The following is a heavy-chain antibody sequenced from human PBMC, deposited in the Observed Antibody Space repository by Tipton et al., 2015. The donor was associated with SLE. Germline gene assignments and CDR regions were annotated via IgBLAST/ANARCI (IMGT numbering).Heavy chain of an antibody. J-gene: IGHJ3*02. V-gene: IGHV4-59*01. CDR2: IYYSGST. Sequence: LRPSCTVSGGSISSYYWSWIRQPPGKGLEWIGYIYYSGSTNYNPSLKSRVTISVDTSKNQFSLKLSSVTAADTAVYYCARGSGLEGAPDAFDIWGQGTMVTVSS. CDR1: GGSISSYY. CDR3: ARGSGLEGAPDAFDI. D-gene: IGHD1-26*01.